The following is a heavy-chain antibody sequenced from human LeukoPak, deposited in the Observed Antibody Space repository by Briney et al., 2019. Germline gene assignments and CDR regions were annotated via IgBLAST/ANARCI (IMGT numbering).Heavy chain of an antibody. V-gene: IGHV4-31*03. CDR2: IYYSGST. D-gene: IGHD3-22*01. Sequence: PSETLSLTCTVSGDSISSGSSYWSWIRQLPGKGLEWIGYIYYSGSTYYNPSLRSRVSMSVDTSKNQFSLKLNSVTAADTAVYYCARDKIPYDSSAPWGQGTLVTVPS. J-gene: IGHJ5*02. CDR1: GDSISSGSSY. CDR3: ARDKIPYDSSAP.